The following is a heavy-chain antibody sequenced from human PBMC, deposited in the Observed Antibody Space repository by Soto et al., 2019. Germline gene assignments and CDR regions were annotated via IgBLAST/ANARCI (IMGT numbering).Heavy chain of an antibody. CDR2: IWYDGSNK. V-gene: IGHV3-33*01. CDR1: GFIFSYYG. CDR3: ASSIN. Sequence: QVQLVESGGGVVQPGRSLRLSCAASGFIFSYYGMHWVRQAPGRGLEWVALIWYDGSNKDYADSVKGRFTISRDNSKNTLYLQMNNLRADDTAVYYCASSINWGQGTLVTVSS. J-gene: IGHJ4*02.